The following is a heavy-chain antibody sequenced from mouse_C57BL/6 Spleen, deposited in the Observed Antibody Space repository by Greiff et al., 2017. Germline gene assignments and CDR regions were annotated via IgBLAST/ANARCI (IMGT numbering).Heavy chain of an antibody. Sequence: VQLQQSGPELVKPGASVKISCKASGYAFSSSWMNWVKQRPGTGLEWIGRIYPGDGDTNYNGKFKGKATLTADKSSSTAYMQLSSLTSEDSAVYFCARSLYYGSSPYAMDYWGQGTSVTVSS. V-gene: IGHV1-82*01. CDR2: IYPGDGDT. D-gene: IGHD1-1*01. CDR3: ARSLYYGSSPYAMDY. CDR1: GYAFSSSW. J-gene: IGHJ4*01.